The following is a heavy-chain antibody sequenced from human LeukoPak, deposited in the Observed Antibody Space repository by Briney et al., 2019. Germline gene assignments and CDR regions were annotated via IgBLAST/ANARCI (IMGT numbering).Heavy chain of an antibody. Sequence: GGSLRLSCAASGFTFSSYGMHWVRQAPGKGLEWVAVTRYDGSNKYYADSVKGRFTISRDNSKNTLYLQMNSLRAEDTAVYYCARGPDSSVDYWGQGTLVTVSS. CDR1: GFTFSSYG. J-gene: IGHJ4*02. V-gene: IGHV3-33*01. CDR3: ARGPDSSVDY. D-gene: IGHD3-22*01. CDR2: TRYDGSNK.